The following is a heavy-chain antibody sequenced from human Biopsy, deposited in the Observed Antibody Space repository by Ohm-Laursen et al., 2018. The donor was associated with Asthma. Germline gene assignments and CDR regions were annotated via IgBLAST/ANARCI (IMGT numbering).Heavy chain of an antibody. Sequence: SQTLSLTCTVSGGSVSTGSYYWSWIRQPPGKGLEWLGYIQYTGSDNYNPSLKSRVTISVDTSKNQFSLRLNSVTAADTAVYYCARGPNYHGSGRAPIGMDVWGQGTTVTVSS. CDR1: GGSVSTGSYY. D-gene: IGHD3-10*01. CDR2: IQYTGSD. CDR3: ARGPNYHGSGRAPIGMDV. J-gene: IGHJ6*02. V-gene: IGHV4-61*01.